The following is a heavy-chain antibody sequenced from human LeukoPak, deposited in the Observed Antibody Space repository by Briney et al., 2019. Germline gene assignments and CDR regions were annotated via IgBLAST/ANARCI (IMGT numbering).Heavy chain of an antibody. V-gene: IGHV3-48*03. Sequence: GGSLRLSCAASGFTFSSYEMNWVRQAPGKGLEWVSYISSSGSTIYYADSVKGRFTTSRDNAKNSLYLQMNSLRAEDTAVYYCARDRVYCGGDCSLRPLDYWGQGTLVTVSS. J-gene: IGHJ4*02. D-gene: IGHD2-21*02. CDR1: GFTFSSYE. CDR3: ARDRVYCGGDCSLRPLDY. CDR2: ISSSGSTI.